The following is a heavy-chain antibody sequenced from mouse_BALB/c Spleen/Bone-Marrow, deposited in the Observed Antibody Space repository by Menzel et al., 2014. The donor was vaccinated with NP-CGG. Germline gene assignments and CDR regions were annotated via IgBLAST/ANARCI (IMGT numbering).Heavy chain of an antibody. D-gene: IGHD2-3*01. CDR3: ARDNGYYVDYAMDY. J-gene: IGHJ4*01. CDR2: IWAGGST. V-gene: IGHV2-9*02. Sequence: VKLQESGPGLVAPSQSLSISCTVSGLSLTSYGVHWVRQPPGKGLEWLGVIWAGGSTNYNSAHMSRLSISRDNSKSKVFLKMNRLQTDDTAVYYCARDNGYYVDYAMDYWGQGTSVTVSS. CDR1: GLSLTSYG.